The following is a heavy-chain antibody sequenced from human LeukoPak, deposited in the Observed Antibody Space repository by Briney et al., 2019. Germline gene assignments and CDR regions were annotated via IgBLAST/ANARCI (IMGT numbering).Heavy chain of an antibody. CDR1: GFTFSGYS. CDR3: AKADKIAVAGIGYFDY. D-gene: IGHD6-19*01. J-gene: IGHJ4*02. Sequence: GGSLRLSCAASGFTFSGYSMNWVRQAPGKGLEWVSSVSGGSSYIYYADSVKGRFTISRDNSKNTLYLQMNSLRAEDTAVYYCAKADKIAVAGIGYFDYWGQGTLVTVSS. V-gene: IGHV3-21*04. CDR2: VSGGSSYI.